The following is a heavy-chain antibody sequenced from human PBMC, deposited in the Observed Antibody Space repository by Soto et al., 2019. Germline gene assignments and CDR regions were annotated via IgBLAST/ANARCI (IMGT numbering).Heavy chain of an antibody. CDR1: GFIVNNIF. Sequence: VQLMESGGGLVQPGGSLRLSCAASGFIVNNIFMTWVRQAPGKGLAWLSTISSDDNTYYADSVNGRLTISRDSSKNTLYLQMNSLRAEDTAVYHCARDILGGSYDFSHGGQGTLVTVSS. CDR2: ISSDDNT. V-gene: IGHV3-66*01. J-gene: IGHJ1*01. CDR3: ARDILGGSYDFSH. D-gene: IGHD3-3*01.